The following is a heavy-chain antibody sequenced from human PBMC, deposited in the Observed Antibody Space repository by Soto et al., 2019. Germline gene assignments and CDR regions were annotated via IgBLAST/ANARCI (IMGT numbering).Heavy chain of an antibody. D-gene: IGHD4-17*01. V-gene: IGHV4-30-4*01. CDR2: IYYSGST. J-gene: IGHJ4*02. CDR3: ARAGDYGEIRQYFDY. CDR1: GGSISSGDYY. Sequence: QVQLQESGPGLVKPSQTLSLTCTVSGGSISSGDYYWSWIRQPPGKGLEWIGYIYYSGSTYYNPSLKRRVTISVDTSKNQFSLKLSSVTAADTAVYYCARAGDYGEIRQYFDYWGQGTLVTVSS.